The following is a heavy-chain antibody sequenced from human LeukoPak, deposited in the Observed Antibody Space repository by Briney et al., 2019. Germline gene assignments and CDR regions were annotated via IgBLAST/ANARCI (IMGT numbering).Heavy chain of an antibody. CDR2: INPNSGGT. D-gene: IGHD1-26*01. CDR1: GYTFTGYY. Sequence: GASVKVSCKASGYTFTGYYMHWVRQAPGQGLEWMGWINPNSGGTNYAQKFQGRVTMTRDTSISTAYMELSRLRSDDTAVYYCARETPLSWELRQSFDYWGQGTLVTVPS. CDR3: ARETPLSWELRQSFDY. V-gene: IGHV1-2*02. J-gene: IGHJ4*02.